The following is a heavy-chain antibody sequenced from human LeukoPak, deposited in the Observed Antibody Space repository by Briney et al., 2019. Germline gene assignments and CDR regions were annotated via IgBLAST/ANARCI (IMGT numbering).Heavy chain of an antibody. Sequence: GESLKISCKGSGYSFSSYWIGWVCQMPGKGLEWMGIIYPGDSDTRYSPSFQGQVTISADKSIGTAYLQWSSLKASDTAMYYCARLRYCSGGSCYSFDYWGQGTLVTVSS. CDR2: IYPGDSDT. J-gene: IGHJ4*02. D-gene: IGHD2-15*01. V-gene: IGHV5-51*01. CDR3: ARLRYCSGGSCYSFDY. CDR1: GYSFSSYW.